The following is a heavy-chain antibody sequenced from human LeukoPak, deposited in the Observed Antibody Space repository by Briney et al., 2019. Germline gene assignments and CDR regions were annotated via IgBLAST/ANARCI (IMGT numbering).Heavy chain of an antibody. V-gene: IGHV3-48*03. J-gene: IGHJ4*02. Sequence: GGSLRLSCAASGFTFSSYEMNWVRQAPGKGLEWVSYISSSGSTIYYADSVKGRFTISRDNAKNSLYLQMNSLRAEDTAVYYCARVTYYYDSSGYSGRVLGYWGQGTLVTVSS. CDR2: ISSSGSTI. CDR1: GFTFSSYE. D-gene: IGHD3-22*01. CDR3: ARVTYYYDSSGYSGRVLGY.